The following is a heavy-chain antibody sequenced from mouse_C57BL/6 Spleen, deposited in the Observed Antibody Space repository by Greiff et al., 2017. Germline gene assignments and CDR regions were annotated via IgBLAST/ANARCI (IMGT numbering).Heavy chain of an antibody. V-gene: IGHV1-61*01. CDR3: AREGDDLLDY. CDR1: GYTFTSYW. D-gene: IGHD2-3*01. Sequence: QVQLQQPGAELVRPGSSVKLSCKASGYTFTSYWMAWVKQRPGQGLEWIGNIYPSDSETHYNQKFKDKATLTVDTSSSTAYMQLSSLTSEDSAVYYCAREGDDLLDYGGQGTTLTVSS. J-gene: IGHJ2*01. CDR2: IYPSDSET.